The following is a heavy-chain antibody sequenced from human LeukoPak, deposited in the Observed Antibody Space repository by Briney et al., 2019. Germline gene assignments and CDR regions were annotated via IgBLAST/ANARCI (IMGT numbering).Heavy chain of an antibody. J-gene: IGHJ5*02. CDR3: ARLGYCNRVSCYGWLYP. D-gene: IGHD2/OR15-2a*01. CDR1: GASITNGYY. V-gene: IGHV4-38-2*02. Sequence: SETLSLTCTVSGASITNGYYWGWIRQSPGKGREWIGSIYHSGSTYRNPSLQSRVSMSADTSNNQFSLTLSSVTAADTAVYYCARLGYCNRVSCYGWLYPWGQGTLVTVSS. CDR2: IYHSGST.